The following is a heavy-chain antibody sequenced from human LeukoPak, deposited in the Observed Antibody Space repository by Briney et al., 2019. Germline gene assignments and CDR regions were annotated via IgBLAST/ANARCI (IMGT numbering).Heavy chain of an antibody. V-gene: IGHV4-38-2*02. CDR2: IYHSGNT. CDR3: AREEDTYYYDSSDYGYFDY. CDR1: GYSISSGYY. J-gene: IGHJ4*02. D-gene: IGHD3-22*01. Sequence: SETLSLTCAVSGYSISSGYYWGWIRQPPGKGLEWIGSIYHSGNTYYNPSLKSRVTISVDTSKNQFSLKLSSVTAADTAVYYCAREEDTYYYDSSDYGYFDYWGQGTLVTVSS.